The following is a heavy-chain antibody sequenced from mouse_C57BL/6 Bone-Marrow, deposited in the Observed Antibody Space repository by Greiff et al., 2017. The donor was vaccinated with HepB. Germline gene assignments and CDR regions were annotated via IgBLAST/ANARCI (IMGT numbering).Heavy chain of an antibody. D-gene: IGHD2-4*01. CDR2: IHPNSGST. J-gene: IGHJ1*03. CDR1: GYTFTSYW. Sequence: QVQLQQPGAELVKPGASVKLSCKASGYTFTSYWMHWVKQRPGQGLEWIGMIHPNSGSTNYNEKFKSKATLTVDTSSSTAYMQLSSLTSEDSAVYYGARRDLFSIRYFDVWGTGTTVTVAS. CDR3: ARRDLFSIRYFDV. V-gene: IGHV1-64*01.